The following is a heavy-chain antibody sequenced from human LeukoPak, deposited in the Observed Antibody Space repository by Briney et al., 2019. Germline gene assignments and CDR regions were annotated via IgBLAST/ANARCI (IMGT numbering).Heavy chain of an antibody. J-gene: IGHJ5*02. CDR3: ARDSSGNTVSTTSHH. Sequence: ASVKVSCKTSGYTFTDYYTHWVRQAPGQGLEWMGWINPHSGGTNPARKFQGRVTMTRDTSITTAYMELYSLRSDDTAIYYCARDSSGNTVSTTSHHWGQGTLVTVSS. V-gene: IGHV1-2*02. D-gene: IGHD5/OR15-5a*01. CDR1: GYTFTDYY. CDR2: INPHSGGT.